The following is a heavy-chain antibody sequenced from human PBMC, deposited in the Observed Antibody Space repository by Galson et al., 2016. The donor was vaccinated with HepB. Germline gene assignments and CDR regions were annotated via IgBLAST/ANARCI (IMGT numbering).Heavy chain of an antibody. V-gene: IGHV3-9*01. Sequence: SLRLSCAASGFIFDDYAVHWVRQVSGKGLEWVSGISWNSGNIGYADSVKGRFTISRDNAKNSLYLQMNSLRPEDTALYYCAKSMNDGCYANWYFDLWGRGTLVTVSS. CDR2: ISWNSGNI. J-gene: IGHJ2*01. CDR3: AKSMNDGCYANWYFDL. CDR1: GFIFDDYA. D-gene: IGHD6-19*01.